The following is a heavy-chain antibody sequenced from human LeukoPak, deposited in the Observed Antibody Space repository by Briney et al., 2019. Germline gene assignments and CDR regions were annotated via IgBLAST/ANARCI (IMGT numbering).Heavy chain of an antibody. Sequence: PGRSLRLSCAASGFTFSSYGMPWVRQAPGKGLEWVAVIWYDGSNKYYADSVKGRFTISRDNSKNTLYLQMNSLRAEDTAVYYCARESVVGSDYYYGMDVWGQGTTVTVSS. CDR2: IWYDGSNK. D-gene: IGHD2-15*01. CDR1: GFTFSSYG. CDR3: ARESVVGSDYYYGMDV. J-gene: IGHJ6*02. V-gene: IGHV3-33*01.